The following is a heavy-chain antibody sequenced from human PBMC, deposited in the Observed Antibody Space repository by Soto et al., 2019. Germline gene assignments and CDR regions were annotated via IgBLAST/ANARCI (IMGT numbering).Heavy chain of an antibody. J-gene: IGHJ4*02. CDR3: ARGGLTVAALPFDY. CDR1: GFTFSSYG. CDR2: IWNDGTNQ. Sequence: QVQLVESGGGVVQPGQSLRPSCVASGFTFSSYGMDWVRQAPGKGLEWVAIIWNDGTNQYYGDSVKGRFFISRDNGKNTVYLQMNNLRVEDTALYYCARGGLTVAALPFDYWGQGTRVTVSS. D-gene: IGHD6-19*01. V-gene: IGHV3-33*01.